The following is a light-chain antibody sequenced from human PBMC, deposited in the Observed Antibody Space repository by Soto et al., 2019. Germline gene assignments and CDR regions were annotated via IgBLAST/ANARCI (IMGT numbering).Light chain of an antibody. V-gene: IGKV3-11*01. Sequence: VLTQSPATFSLSPGERATLSCRASQTVSSHLAWYQQKPGQAPRLLIYEASNRATGIPVRFSGSGSGTDFTLTISSLEPQDFAVYYCQQRSNWRRTFGQGTKVEIK. CDR2: EAS. J-gene: IGKJ1*01. CDR1: QTVSSH. CDR3: QQRSNWRRT.